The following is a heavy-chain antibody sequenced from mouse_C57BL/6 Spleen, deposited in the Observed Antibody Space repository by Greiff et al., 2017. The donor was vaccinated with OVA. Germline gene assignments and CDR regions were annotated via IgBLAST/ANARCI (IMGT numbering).Heavy chain of an antibody. J-gene: IGHJ2*01. CDR3: ARHMVTTRGFDY. CDR1: GFTFSSYT. D-gene: IGHD2-2*01. CDR2: ISGGGGNT. Sequence: EVKLVESGGGLVKPGGSLKLSCAASGFTFSSYTMSWVRQTPEKRLEWVATISGGGGNTYYPDSVKGRFTISRDNAKNTLYLQMSSLRSEDTALYYCARHMVTTRGFDYWGQGTTLTVSS. V-gene: IGHV5-9*01.